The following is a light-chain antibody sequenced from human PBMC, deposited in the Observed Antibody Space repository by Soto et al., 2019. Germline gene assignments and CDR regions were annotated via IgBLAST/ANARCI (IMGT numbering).Light chain of an antibody. CDR2: SAS. CDR3: QTYSTPRLT. CDR1: PNISND. V-gene: IGKV1-39*01. J-gene: IGKJ1*01. Sequence: TQSPASLSASVGERATLPCRASPNISNDLTWYQPKPWEAPNLLIYSASTLQSGVPSSFSSSSTATEYSLPIISLLPSEDSAYYYRQTYSTPRLTFGQGTKLDIK.